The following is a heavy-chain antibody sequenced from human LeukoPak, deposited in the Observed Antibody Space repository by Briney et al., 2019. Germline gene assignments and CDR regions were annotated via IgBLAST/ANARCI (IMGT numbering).Heavy chain of an antibody. CDR1: GYTFTGYY. J-gene: IGHJ4*02. V-gene: IGHV1-2*02. CDR3: ARLPDYGDYVYFDY. Sequence: ASVKVSCKASGYTFTGYYMHWVRQAPGQGLEWMGWINPNSGGTNYAQKFQGRVTITRNTSISTAYMELSSLRSEDTAVYYCARLPDYGDYVYFDYWGQGTLVTVSS. D-gene: IGHD4-17*01. CDR2: INPNSGGT.